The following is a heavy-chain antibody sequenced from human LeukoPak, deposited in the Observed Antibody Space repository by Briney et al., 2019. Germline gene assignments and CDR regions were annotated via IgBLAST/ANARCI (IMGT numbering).Heavy chain of an antibody. CDR2: IIPIFGTA. Sequence: SVKVSCKASGGTFSSYAISWVRQAPGQGLEWMGGIIPIFGTANYAQKLQGRVTMTTDTSTSTAYMELRSLRSDDTAVYYCARDWTTVETTPSDYWGQGTLVTVSS. CDR3: ARDWTTVETTPSDY. CDR1: GGTFSSYA. V-gene: IGHV1-69*05. D-gene: IGHD4-23*01. J-gene: IGHJ4*02.